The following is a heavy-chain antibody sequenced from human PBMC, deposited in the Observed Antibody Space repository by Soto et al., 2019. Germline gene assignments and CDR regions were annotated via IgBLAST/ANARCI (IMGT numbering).Heavy chain of an antibody. CDR1: GFTFSDYY. Sequence: QVQLVESGGGLVKPGGSLRLSCAASGFTFSDYYMSWIRQAPGKGLEWVSYISSSSSYTNYADSVKGRFTISRDNAKNSLSLQMNILRAEDTAVYYCARDRDTLIRGVYQHCGQGTLVTVSS. D-gene: IGHD3-10*01. CDR2: ISSSSSYT. CDR3: ARDRDTLIRGVYQH. J-gene: IGHJ1*01. V-gene: IGHV3-11*05.